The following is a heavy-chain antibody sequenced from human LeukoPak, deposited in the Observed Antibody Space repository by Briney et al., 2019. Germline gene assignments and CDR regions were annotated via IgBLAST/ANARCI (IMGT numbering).Heavy chain of an antibody. CDR3: ARDFGPTWYELDY. Sequence: PGGSLRLSCAASGFTFSSYGMHWVRQPPGKGLEWVAVIWYDGSKSYYTDSVKGQFTISRDSPKNTLYLQMNSLRVEDTAVYYCARDFGPTWYELDYWGQGTLVTVSS. J-gene: IGHJ4*02. CDR1: GFTFSSYG. CDR2: IWYDGSKS. V-gene: IGHV3-33*01. D-gene: IGHD6-13*01.